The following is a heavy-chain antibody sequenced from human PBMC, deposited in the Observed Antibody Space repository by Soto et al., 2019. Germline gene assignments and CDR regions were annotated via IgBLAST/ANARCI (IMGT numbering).Heavy chain of an antibody. CDR3: ASSRGYYYDSSGYYHSPYYGMDV. V-gene: IGHV4-4*07. Sequence: PSETLSLTCTVSGGSISSYYWSWIRQPAGKGLEWIGRIYTSGSTNYNPSLKSRVTMSVDTSKNQFSLKLSSVTAADTAVYYCASSRGYYYDSSGYYHSPYYGMDVWGQGTTVTVSS. D-gene: IGHD3-22*01. CDR1: GGSISSYY. CDR2: IYTSGST. J-gene: IGHJ6*02.